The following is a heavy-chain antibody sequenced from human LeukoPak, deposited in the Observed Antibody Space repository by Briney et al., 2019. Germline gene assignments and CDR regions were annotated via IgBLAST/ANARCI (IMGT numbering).Heavy chain of an antibody. CDR2: ISSSGDTL. CDR1: GFTFSSFE. CDR3: AYIWSDFPGGS. Sequence: QSGGSLRLSCAASGFTFSSFEMHWVRQAPGKGLEWVSYISSSGDTLYYANSVKGRFTISRDNSKNTLYLQMDSLRAEDTAVYYCAYIWSDFPGGSWGQGTLVTVSS. J-gene: IGHJ5*02. D-gene: IGHD3-3*01. V-gene: IGHV3-48*03.